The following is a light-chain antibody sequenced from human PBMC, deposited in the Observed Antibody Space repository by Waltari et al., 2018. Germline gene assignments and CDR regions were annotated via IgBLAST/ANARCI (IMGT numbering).Light chain of an antibody. Sequence: DIVITQSPLSLSVTPGEPASISCRSSQSLLHNIGYKFLDWYLQKPGQSPQLLIYLGSNRASGVPDRISGSGSGTEFTLKISRVEAEDVGVYYCMQALQTPFTFGPGTKVDIK. J-gene: IGKJ3*01. V-gene: IGKV2-28*01. CDR3: MQALQTPFT. CDR2: LGS. CDR1: QSLLHNIGYKF.